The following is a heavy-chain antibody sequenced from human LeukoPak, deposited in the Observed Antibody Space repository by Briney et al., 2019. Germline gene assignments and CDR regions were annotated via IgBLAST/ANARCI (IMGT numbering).Heavy chain of an antibody. CDR2: INPDGSTT. J-gene: IGHJ6*03. D-gene: IGHD3-3*01. CDR1: GFTFITYW. CDR3: ARSNPTGVREWPLGYYYYYYMDV. Sequence: PGGSLRLSCAASGFTFITYWMHWVRQAPGKGLVWVSRINPDGSTTSYADSVKGRFTVSRDNAKNTLYLQMNSLRAEDTAVYYCARSNPTGVREWPLGYYYYYYMDVWGKGTTVTVSS. V-gene: IGHV3-74*01.